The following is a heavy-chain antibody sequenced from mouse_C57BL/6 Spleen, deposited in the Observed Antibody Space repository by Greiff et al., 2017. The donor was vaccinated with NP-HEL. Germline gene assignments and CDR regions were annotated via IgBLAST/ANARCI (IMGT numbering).Heavy chain of an antibody. CDR2: INPNNGGT. J-gene: IGHJ3*01. D-gene: IGHD2-5*01. CDR3: ATYSNYVWFAY. Sequence: VQLKESGPELVKPGASVKIPCKASGYTFTDYNMDWVKQSHGKSLEWIGDINPNNGGTIYNLKFKGKATLTVDKSSSTAYMELRSLTSEDTAVYYCATYSNYVWFAYWGQGTLVTVSA. V-gene: IGHV1-18*01. CDR1: GYTFTDYN.